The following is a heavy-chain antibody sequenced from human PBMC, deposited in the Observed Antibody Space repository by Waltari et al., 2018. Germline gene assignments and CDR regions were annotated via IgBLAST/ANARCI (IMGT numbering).Heavy chain of an antibody. CDR3: ARENYNGAAGDY. J-gene: IGHJ4*02. V-gene: IGHV3-7*01. D-gene: IGHD6-13*01. CDR1: GFRFSDSW. CDR2: IRYDGGVK. Sequence: EVQLVESGGGLVQPGGSLRLSCATSGFRFSDSWMSWVGQAPGKGLEWLANIRYDGGVKDMLDSVKGRFTVSRDNAENSLFLHMNSLRVEDTAVYYCARENYNGAAGDYWGQGTLVTVSS.